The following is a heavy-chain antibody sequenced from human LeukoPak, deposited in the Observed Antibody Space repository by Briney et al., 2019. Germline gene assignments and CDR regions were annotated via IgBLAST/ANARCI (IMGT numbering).Heavy chain of an antibody. CDR3: ARGISTSGWLDY. CDR2: LYSGGST. J-gene: IGHJ4*02. Sequence: GGSLRLSCAASGFSVSSNYMSWVRQAPGKGLEWVSVLYSGGSTYYADSVKGRFTISRDDSKNTLYLLMNSLRGDDTAVYYCARGISTSGWLDYWGQGTLVTVSS. CDR1: GFSVSSNY. V-gene: IGHV3-53*01. D-gene: IGHD6-19*01.